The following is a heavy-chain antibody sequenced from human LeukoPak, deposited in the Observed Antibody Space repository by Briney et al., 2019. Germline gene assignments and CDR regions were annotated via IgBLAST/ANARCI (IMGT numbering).Heavy chain of an antibody. CDR3: ARDGDTVLTRGYYYYMDV. D-gene: IGHD4-23*01. CDR1: GFTFSSYT. V-gene: IGHV3-21*01. J-gene: IGHJ6*03. CDR2: ISTSSSYI. Sequence: GGSPRLSFAASGFTFSSYTMNWVRQAPGKGLDWVSSISTSSSYIYYADPVKGRFTISRDNAKNSLYLQMNSLRAEDTALYYCARDGDTVLTRGYYYYMDVWGKGTTVTVSS.